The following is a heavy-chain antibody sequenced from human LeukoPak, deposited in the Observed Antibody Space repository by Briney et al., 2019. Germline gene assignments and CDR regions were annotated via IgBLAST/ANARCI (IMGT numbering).Heavy chain of an antibody. CDR2: IKNETNGGTT. V-gene: IGHV3-15*01. D-gene: IGHD2-2*01. Sequence: GGSLRLSCAASGFTFSSAWMTWVRQAPGKGLEWVGHIKNETNGGTTDYAAPVKGRFIISRDDSKNTLYLQMNSLRTEDTAVYYCARGFCSSTSCYQGPFDYWGQGTLVTVSS. CDR1: GFTFSSAW. CDR3: ARGFCSSTSCYQGPFDY. J-gene: IGHJ4*02.